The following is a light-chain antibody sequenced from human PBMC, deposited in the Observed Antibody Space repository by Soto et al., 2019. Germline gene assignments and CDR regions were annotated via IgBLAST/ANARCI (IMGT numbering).Light chain of an antibody. Sequence: QYVVTQPTSVSGAPRQRVTISCSGGSSNIGSNAVNWYQQFPGKAPKLLIYYDDLLPSGVSDRFSGSKSGTSASLAISGLQSDDEADYYCAAWDDRLNRVVFGGGTKLTVL. CDR1: SSNIGSNA. V-gene: IGLV1-36*01. CDR3: AAWDDRLNRVV. J-gene: IGLJ3*02. CDR2: YDD.